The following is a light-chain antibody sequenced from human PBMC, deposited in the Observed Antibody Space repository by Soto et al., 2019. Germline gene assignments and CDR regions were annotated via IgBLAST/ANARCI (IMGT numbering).Light chain of an antibody. Sequence: IQMNQSPSSLSASVGDRVTITCQAIQDISNYLNWYQLKPVKALKLLIYDASDLEMGDPSRFSGSGFGTDFTFIISSLEPEDGAVYYCQQRSNWPHSFGGGSKVDLK. J-gene: IGKJ4*01. CDR3: QQRSNWPHS. CDR1: QDISNY. V-gene: IGKV1-33*01. CDR2: DAS.